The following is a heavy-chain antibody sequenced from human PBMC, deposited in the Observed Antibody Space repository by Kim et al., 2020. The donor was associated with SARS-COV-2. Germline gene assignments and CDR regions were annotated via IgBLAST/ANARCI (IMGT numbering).Heavy chain of an antibody. CDR1: GFTFDDYA. J-gene: IGHJ3*02. CDR2: ISWNSGSI. D-gene: IGHD3-10*01. CDR3: AKCPEGSGSWMLCAFDI. V-gene: IGHV3-9*01. Sequence: GGSLRLSCAASGFTFDDYAMHWVRQAPGKGLEWVSGISWNSGSIGYADSVKGRFTISRDNAKNSLYLQMNSLRAEDTALYYCAKCPEGSGSWMLCAFDIWGQGTMVTVSS.